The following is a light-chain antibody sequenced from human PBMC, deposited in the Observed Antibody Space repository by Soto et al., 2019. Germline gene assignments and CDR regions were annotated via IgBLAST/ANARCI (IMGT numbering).Light chain of an antibody. CDR2: EVN. V-gene: IGLV2-8*01. J-gene: IGLJ1*01. CDR1: SSDVGGYNY. CDR3: SSYAGSSNV. Sequence: QSALTQPPSASGSPGQSVAISCTGTSSDVGGYNYVSWYQQHPGNAPKLMIYEVNKRPSGVPDRISGSKSGNTASLTVSGLQAEDEADYYCSSYAGSSNVFGTGTKVTVL.